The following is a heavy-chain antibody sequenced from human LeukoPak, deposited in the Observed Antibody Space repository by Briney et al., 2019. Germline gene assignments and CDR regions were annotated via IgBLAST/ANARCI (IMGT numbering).Heavy chain of an antibody. V-gene: IGHV1-8*01. Sequence: ASVKVSCKASGYTFTIYDINWVRQATGQGLEWMGWMNPNSGNTGYAQKFQGRVTMTRNTSISTAYMELSSLRSEDTAVYYCARETIFGFYYYYGMDVWGQGTTVTVSS. D-gene: IGHD3-3*01. CDR3: ARETIFGFYYYYGMDV. CDR2: MNPNSGNT. J-gene: IGHJ6*02. CDR1: GYTFTIYD.